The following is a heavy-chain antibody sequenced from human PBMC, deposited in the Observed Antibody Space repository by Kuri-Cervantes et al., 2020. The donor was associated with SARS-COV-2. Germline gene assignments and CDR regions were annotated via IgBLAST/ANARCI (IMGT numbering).Heavy chain of an antibody. CDR3: ARAYCGGDCYGFYYYCYMDV. V-gene: IGHV5-51*01. CDR1: GYSLTSYC. CDR2: IYPGDSDT. D-gene: IGHD2-21*01. Sequence: KVSCKGSGYSLTSYCIGWVRQMPGKGLEWMGIIYPGDSDTRYSPSFQGQVTISADKSISTAYLQWSSLKASDTAMYYCARAYCGGDCYGFYYYCYMDVWGKGTTVTVSS. J-gene: IGHJ6*03.